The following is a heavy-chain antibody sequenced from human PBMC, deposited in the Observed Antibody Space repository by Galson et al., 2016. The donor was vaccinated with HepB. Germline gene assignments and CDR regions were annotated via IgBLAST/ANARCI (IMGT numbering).Heavy chain of an antibody. J-gene: IGHJ4*02. CDR3: ASHDYGDHYFDS. CDR2: ISGGGRNT. D-gene: IGHD4-17*01. V-gene: IGHV3-23*01. CDR1: GFPFSGYA. Sequence: SLRLSCAASGFPFSGYAMSWVRQAPGKGLEWISAISGGGRNTYYADSVTGRFTISRDNSKKTLYLQMNSLGAEDTAVYYCASHDYGDHYFDSWGQGTLVTFSS.